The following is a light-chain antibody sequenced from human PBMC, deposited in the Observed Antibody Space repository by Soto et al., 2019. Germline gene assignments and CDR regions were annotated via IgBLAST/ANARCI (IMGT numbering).Light chain of an antibody. CDR3: KSYAGSNTYV. J-gene: IGLJ1*01. CDR1: KNDVGFYDF. V-gene: IGLV2-8*01. Sequence: QSVLTQPPSASWSPGQSVTISCTGTKNDVGFYDFVSWYQHHPGKAPRLIIYEVVQRPSGVPDRFSGSKSGNTASLTVSGLQAADEADYLCKSYAGSNTYVFGSGTKVTVL. CDR2: EVV.